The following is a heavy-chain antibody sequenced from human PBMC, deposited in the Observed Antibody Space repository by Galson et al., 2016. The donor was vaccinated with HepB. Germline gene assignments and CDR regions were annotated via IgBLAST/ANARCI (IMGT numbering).Heavy chain of an antibody. CDR2: INSDGSST. J-gene: IGHJ6*02. V-gene: IGHV3-74*01. CDR3: ARGGIAVAGRGSYYYGMDV. CDR1: GFNFSSYW. Sequence: SLRLSCAASGFNFSSYWMHWVRQAPGKGLVWVSRINSDGSSTKYADSVKGRFTISRDNAKNTLYLQMNSLRAEDTAVYYCARGGIAVAGRGSYYYGMDVWGQGTTVTVSS. D-gene: IGHD6-19*01.